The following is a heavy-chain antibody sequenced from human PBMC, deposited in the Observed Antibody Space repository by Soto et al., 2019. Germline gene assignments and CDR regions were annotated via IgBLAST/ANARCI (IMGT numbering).Heavy chain of an antibody. V-gene: IGHV1-18*01. CDR1: GYTFTSYG. D-gene: IGHD2-15*01. CDR2: ISAYNGNT. CDR3: ARVIVVVFLGPDAFDI. J-gene: IGHJ3*02. Sequence: ASVKVSCKASGYTFTSYGISWVRQAPGQGLEWMGWISAYNGNTNYAQKLQGRVTMTTDTSTSTAYMELRILRSDDTAVYYCARVIVVVFLGPDAFDIWGQGTMVTVSS.